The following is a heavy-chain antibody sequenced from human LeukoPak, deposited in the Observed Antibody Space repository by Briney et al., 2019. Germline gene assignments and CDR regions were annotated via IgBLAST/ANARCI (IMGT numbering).Heavy chain of an antibody. CDR1: GGSISGSSYY. D-gene: IGHD3-9*01. J-gene: IGHJ4*02. Sequence: SETLSLTCTVSGGSISGSSYYWGWIRQPTGKGLEWIGSIYYSGSTYYNPSLKSRVTVSLDTSKNQFSLKLSSVTAADTAVYYCARGSYDVLTGYSTFGEYWGQGTLLTVSS. CDR2: IYYSGST. CDR3: ARGSYDVLTGYSTFGEY. V-gene: IGHV4-39*01.